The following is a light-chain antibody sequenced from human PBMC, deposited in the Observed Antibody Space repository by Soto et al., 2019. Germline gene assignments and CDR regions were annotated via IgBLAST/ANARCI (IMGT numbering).Light chain of an antibody. CDR2: AAS. J-gene: IGKJ1*01. Sequence: IQLTQSPSSLSASVGDRVTITCRASQGISSYLAWYQQKPGKAPKLLIYAASTLQSGVPSRFSGCGSGTDFTLTIISLRAEGFASYSHIPLYSYPRTFGQGTTVEI. CDR1: QGISSY. V-gene: IGKV1-9*01. CDR3: IPLYSYPRT.